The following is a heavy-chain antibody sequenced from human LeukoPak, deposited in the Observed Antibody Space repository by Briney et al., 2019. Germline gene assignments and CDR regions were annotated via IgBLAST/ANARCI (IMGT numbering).Heavy chain of an antibody. CDR3: TKGGTSDY. J-gene: IGHJ4*02. V-gene: IGHV3-73*01. CDR2: IRSKANSYAT. CDR1: GFTFSGSA. Sequence: PGGSLRLSCAASGFTFSGSAMHWDRQASGRGLEWVGRIRSKANSYATAYAASVKGRFTISRDDSKNTAYLQMNSLKTEDTAVYYCTKGGTSDYWGQGTLITVSS. D-gene: IGHD1-1*01.